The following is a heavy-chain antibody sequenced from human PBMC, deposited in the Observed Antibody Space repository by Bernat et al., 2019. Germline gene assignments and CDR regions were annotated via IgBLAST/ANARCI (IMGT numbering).Heavy chain of an antibody. CDR2: IYYSGST. V-gene: IGHV4-59*01. D-gene: IGHD3-10*01. J-gene: IGHJ4*02. CDR3: ARASSLLWFGSYYLDY. CDR1: GGSISSYY. Sequence: QVQLQESGPGLVKPSETLSLTCTVSGGSISSYYWSWIRQPPGKGLEWIGYIYYSGSTNYNPSLKSRVTISVDTSKNQFSLKLSSVTAADTAVYYCARASSLLWFGSYYLDYWGQGTLVTVSS.